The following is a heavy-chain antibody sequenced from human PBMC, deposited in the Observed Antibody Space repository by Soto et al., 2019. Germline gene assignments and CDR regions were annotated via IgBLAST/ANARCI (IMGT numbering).Heavy chain of an antibody. CDR1: GYTFTSYG. D-gene: IGHD3-10*01. J-gene: IGHJ4*02. V-gene: IGHV1-18*04. CDR3: ARDLFTDNVLLWFGVLSKFDY. Sequence: QVQLVQSGAEVKKPGASVKVSCKASGYTFTSYGISWVRQAHGQGLEWMGWISAYNGNTNYAQKLQGRVTMTTDTSTSTAYMELRSLRSDDTAVYYCARDLFTDNVLLWFGVLSKFDYWGQGTLVTVSS. CDR2: ISAYNGNT.